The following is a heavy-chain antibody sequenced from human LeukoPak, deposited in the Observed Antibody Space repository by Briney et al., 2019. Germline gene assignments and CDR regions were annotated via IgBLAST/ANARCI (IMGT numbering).Heavy chain of an antibody. D-gene: IGHD3-22*01. V-gene: IGHV4-59*01. CDR3: ARGGGSGYYYNYFDY. J-gene: IGHJ4*02. CDR1: GGSISSYY. Sequence: SETLSLTCTVSGGSISSYYWSWIRQPPGKGLEWIGYIYYSGSTNYNPSLKSRVTISVDTSKNQFSLKLSSVTAADTAVYYCARGGGSGYYYNYFDYWGQGTLVTVSS. CDR2: IYYSGST.